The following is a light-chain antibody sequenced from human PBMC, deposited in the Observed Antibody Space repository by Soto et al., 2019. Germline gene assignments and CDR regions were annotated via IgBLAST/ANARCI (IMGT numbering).Light chain of an antibody. J-gene: IGKJ1*01. Sequence: IKMTLSLSTLSASVGARATSTCRASQSISSWLAWYQQKPGKAPKLLIYDASSLESGVPSRFSGSGSGTEFTLTISSVQSEDFAVYYCQQYNNWLQTFGQRTKVDIK. CDR2: DAS. V-gene: IGKV1-5*01. CDR3: QQYNNWLQT. CDR1: QSISSW.